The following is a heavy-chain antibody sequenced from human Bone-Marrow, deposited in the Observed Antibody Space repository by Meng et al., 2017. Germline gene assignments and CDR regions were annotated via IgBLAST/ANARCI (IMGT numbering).Heavy chain of an antibody. CDR1: GFTFSTHW. J-gene: IGHJ4*02. CDR2: ISYDGSNK. CDR3: ARGSYKDYGEAQVDY. D-gene: IGHD4-17*01. Sequence: GGSLRLSCAASGFTFSTHWMIWVRQAPGKGLEWVAVISYDGSNKYYADSVKGRFTISRDNSKNTLYLQMNSLRAEDTAVYYCARGSYKDYGEAQVDYWGQGILVTVSS. V-gene: IGHV3-30*03.